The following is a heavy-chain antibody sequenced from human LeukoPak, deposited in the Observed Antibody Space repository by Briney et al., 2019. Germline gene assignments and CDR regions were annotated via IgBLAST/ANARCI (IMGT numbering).Heavy chain of an antibody. J-gene: IGHJ3*02. D-gene: IGHD1-26*01. CDR3: ARSGRGGAFDM. CDR2: IYRDGGRT. Sequence: SGGSLRLSCAGSGFTLSREWMHWVRHGPGKGLVWISRIYRDGGRTNYADSVKGRFTISGDTAKNTLYLQMNSLRAEDTAAYYCARSGRGGAFDMWGQGTMVTVSS. CDR1: GFTLSREW. V-gene: IGHV3-74*01.